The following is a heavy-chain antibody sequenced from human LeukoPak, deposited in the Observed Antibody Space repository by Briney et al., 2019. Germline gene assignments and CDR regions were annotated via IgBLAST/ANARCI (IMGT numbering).Heavy chain of an antibody. J-gene: IGHJ4*02. V-gene: IGHV3-33*01. CDR3: GRELGRIAVAGGPGF. CDR1: GFTFSNYG. CDR2: IWYDGRTK. Sequence: GGSLRLSCEVSGFTFSNYGMHWVRQAPRKGLEWVALIWYDGRTKFHADSVKGRFTISRDNSANTLYLQMSSLRVEYTAVYYCGRELGRIAVAGGPGFWGQGALVTVCS. D-gene: IGHD6-19*01.